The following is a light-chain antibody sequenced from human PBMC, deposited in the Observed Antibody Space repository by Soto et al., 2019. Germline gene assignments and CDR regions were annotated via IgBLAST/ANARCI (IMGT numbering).Light chain of an antibody. CDR2: GAS. J-gene: IGKJ1*01. CDR1: QSVSSN. CDR3: QQFNNWPPTWT. V-gene: IGKV3-15*01. Sequence: EIVMTQSPATLSVSPGERATLSCRASQSVSSNLAWYQQKPGQAPRLLIYGASTRATGIPARFSGSGSGTEFPVTISGLQSEDFAVYYCQQFNNWPPTWTFGQGKKVEI.